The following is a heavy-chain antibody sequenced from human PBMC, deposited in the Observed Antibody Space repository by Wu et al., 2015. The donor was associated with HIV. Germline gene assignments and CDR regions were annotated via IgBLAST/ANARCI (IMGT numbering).Heavy chain of an antibody. CDR2: ILPIFGTT. D-gene: IGHD3-22*01. V-gene: IGHV1-69*13. J-gene: IGHJ5*02. CDR1: GGTFSRYA. CDR3: ARVSRDDSSGYYPNWFDP. Sequence: QVQLVQSGAEVKKPGSSVKVSCKASGGTFSRYAISWVRQAPGQGLEWMGRILPIFGTTNYAQKFQGRVTITADESTSTAYMELSSLRSEDTAVYYCARVSRDDSSGYYPNWFDPWGQGTLVTVSS.